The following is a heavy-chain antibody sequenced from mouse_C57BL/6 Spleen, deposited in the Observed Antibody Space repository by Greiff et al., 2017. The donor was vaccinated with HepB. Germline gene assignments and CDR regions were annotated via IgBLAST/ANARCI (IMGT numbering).Heavy chain of an antibody. CDR3: ARRKFYGYDVGWYFDV. J-gene: IGHJ1*03. CDR1: GYSFTGYY. Sequence: VQLQQSGPELVKPGASVKISCKASGYSFTGYYMNWVKQSPEKSLEWIGEINPSTGGTTYNQKFKAKATLTVDKSSSTAYMQLKSLTSEDSAVYYCARRKFYGYDVGWYFDVWGTGTTVTVSS. CDR2: INPSTGGT. V-gene: IGHV1-42*01. D-gene: IGHD2-2*01.